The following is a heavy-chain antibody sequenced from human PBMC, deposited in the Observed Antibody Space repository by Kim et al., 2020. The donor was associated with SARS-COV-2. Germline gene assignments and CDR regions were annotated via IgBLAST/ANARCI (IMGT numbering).Heavy chain of an antibody. J-gene: IGHJ4*02. Sequence: QKFQGRVTITADESTSTAYMELSSLRSEDTAVYYCARDGIAAAGTYYFDYWGQGTLVTVSS. V-gene: IGHV1-69*01. CDR3: ARDGIAAAGTYYFDY. D-gene: IGHD6-13*01.